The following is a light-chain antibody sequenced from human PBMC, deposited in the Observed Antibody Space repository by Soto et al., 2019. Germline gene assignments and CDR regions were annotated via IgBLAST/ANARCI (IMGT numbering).Light chain of an antibody. J-gene: IGLJ1*01. CDR3: SSHSSTSTLYV. CDR1: SSDVGGYNY. Sequence: QSALTQPASVSGSPGQSITISCTGTSSDVGGYNYVSWYQHFPGKAPTLIIYDVGYRPSGVSNRFSGSKSGNTASLTIFGLQAEDDADYYCSSHSSTSTLYVFGTGTKLTVL. CDR2: DVG. V-gene: IGLV2-14*03.